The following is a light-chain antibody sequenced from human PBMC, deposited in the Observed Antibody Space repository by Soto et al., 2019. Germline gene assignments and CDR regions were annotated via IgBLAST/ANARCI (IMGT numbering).Light chain of an antibody. CDR2: TGS. CDR3: QQANSFPLT. CDR1: QGISNW. Sequence: DIQMTQSPSSVSASVGDRVSITCRASQGISNWLAWYQQKPGRAPKLLIYTGSSLQSGVPSRFSGTGSGTDFPLTISSRQPEDVATYYCQQANSFPLTFGGGTKVEIK. V-gene: IGKV1-12*01. J-gene: IGKJ4*01.